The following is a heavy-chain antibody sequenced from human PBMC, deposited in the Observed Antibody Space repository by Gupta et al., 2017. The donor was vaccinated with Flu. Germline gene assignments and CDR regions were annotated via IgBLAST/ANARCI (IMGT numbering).Heavy chain of an antibody. J-gene: IGHJ4*02. CDR3: ATVIEY. CDR1: GFTFSNYW. D-gene: IGHD2-21*02. CDR2: VDNYGSGT. Sequence: EVQLVQSGGGLVQPGGSLRLSGAASGFTFSNYWMHWVRQVPGKGLVGASRVDNYGSGTSYADTVTGRFTISPDNAKNTLYLQMNTLRAEDTAVYYCATVIEYWGQGTLVTVSS. V-gene: IGHV3-74*01.